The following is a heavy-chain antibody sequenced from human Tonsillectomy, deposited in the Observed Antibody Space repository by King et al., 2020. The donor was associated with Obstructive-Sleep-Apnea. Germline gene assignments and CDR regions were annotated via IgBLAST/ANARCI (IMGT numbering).Heavy chain of an antibody. CDR3: ARYGSGSYPPYYFDY. Sequence: QLQLQESGPGLVKPSQTLTLTCTVSGGSISSGGYYWSWIRQHPGKGLEWIGYIYYSGSTYYNPSLKSRVTISVDTSKNQFSLKLSSVTAADTAVYYCARYGSGSYPPYYFDYWGQGTLVTVSS. CDR2: IYYSGST. V-gene: IGHV4-31*03. CDR1: GGSISSGGYY. D-gene: IGHD3-10*01. J-gene: IGHJ4*02.